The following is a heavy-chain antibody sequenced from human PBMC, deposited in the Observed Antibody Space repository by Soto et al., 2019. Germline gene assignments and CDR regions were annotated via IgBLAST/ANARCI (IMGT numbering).Heavy chain of an antibody. CDR2: IIPIFGTA. CDR1: GGTFSSYA. CDR3: AGLVTWSGYYYYYGMDV. J-gene: IGHJ6*02. D-gene: IGHD3-3*01. Sequence: SVKVSCKASGGTFSSYAISWVRQAPGQGLEWMGGIIPIFGTANYAQKFQGRVTITADESTSTAYMELSSLRSEDTAVYYCAGLVTWSGYYYYYGMDVWGQGTTVTVSS. V-gene: IGHV1-69*13.